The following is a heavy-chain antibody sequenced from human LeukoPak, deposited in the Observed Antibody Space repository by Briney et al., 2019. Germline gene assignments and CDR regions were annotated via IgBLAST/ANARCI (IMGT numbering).Heavy chain of an antibody. CDR2: ISYDGSNK. V-gene: IGHV3-30*18. Sequence: PGGSLRLSCAASGFTFSSYGMHWVRQAPGKGLEWVAVISYDGSNKYYADSVKGRFTISRDNSKNTLYLQMNSLRAEDTAVYYCAKERDFRSGRYSRNPLDYWGQGTLVTVSS. J-gene: IGHJ4*02. CDR1: GFTFSSYG. D-gene: IGHD3-3*01. CDR3: AKERDFRSGRYSRNPLDY.